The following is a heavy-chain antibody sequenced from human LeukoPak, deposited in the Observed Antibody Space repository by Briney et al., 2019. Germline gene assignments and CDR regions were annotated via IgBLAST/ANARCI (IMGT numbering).Heavy chain of an antibody. CDR3: ARVRFLESYYYYYGMDV. CDR1: GGSFSGYY. J-gene: IGHJ6*02. Sequence: TSETLSLTCAVYGGSFSGYYWSWIRQPPGKGLEWIGEINHSGSTNYNPSLKSRVTISVDTSKNQFSLKLSSVTAADTAVYYCARVRFLESYYYYYGMDVWGQGTTVTVSS. CDR2: INHSGST. V-gene: IGHV4-34*01. D-gene: IGHD3-3*01.